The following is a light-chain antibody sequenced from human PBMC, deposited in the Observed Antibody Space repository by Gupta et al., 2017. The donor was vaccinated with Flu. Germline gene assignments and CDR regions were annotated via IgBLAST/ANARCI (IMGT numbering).Light chain of an antibody. CDR1: THDFAYYNP. CDR3: SSHAGRDTWV. Sequence: QSAPTQPRPVSGSPRQSVTIASTRITHDFAYYNPVSWYKHRPATAPKLILYEVTKRPSGVPDRFSGSKSGNTASLTISGHQADDEADYYCSSHAGRDTWVFGTGTTLTVL. J-gene: IGLJ1*01. CDR2: EVT. V-gene: IGLV2-11*01.